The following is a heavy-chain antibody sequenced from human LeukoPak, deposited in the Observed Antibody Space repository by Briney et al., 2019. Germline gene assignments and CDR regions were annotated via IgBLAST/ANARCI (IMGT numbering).Heavy chain of an antibody. CDR3: ARECIAARPGGRWFDP. CDR1: GGSISSGDYY. V-gene: IGHV4-30-4*02. CDR2: IYYSGST. Sequence: SETLSLTCTVSGGSISSGDYYWSWIRQPPGKGLEWIGYIYYSGSTYYNPSLKSRVTISVDTSKNQFSLKLSSVTAADTAVYYCARECIAARPGGRWFDPWGQGTLVTVSS. J-gene: IGHJ5*02. D-gene: IGHD6-6*01.